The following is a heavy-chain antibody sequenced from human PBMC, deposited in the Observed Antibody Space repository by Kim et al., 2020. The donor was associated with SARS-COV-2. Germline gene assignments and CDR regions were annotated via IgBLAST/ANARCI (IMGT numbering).Heavy chain of an antibody. Sequence: SVKVSCKASGCTFSSYAISWVRQAPGQGLEWMGGIIPIFGTGNYAQKFQGRVTITADESTSTAYMELSSLRSEDTAVYYCARTPVVVVTTCYYYYYGMVVLGQQATVTVAS. V-gene: IGHV1-69*13. D-gene: IGHD3-22*01. CDR2: IIPIFGTG. J-gene: IGHJ6*02. CDR1: GCTFSSYA. CDR3: ARTPVVVVTTCYYYYYGMVV.